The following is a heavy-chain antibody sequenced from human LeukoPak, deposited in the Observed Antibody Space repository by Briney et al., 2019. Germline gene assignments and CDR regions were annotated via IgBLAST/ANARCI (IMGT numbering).Heavy chain of an antibody. Sequence: SGGSLRLSCAVSGFTFSSDWMTWVRQAPGKGLEWVANIKPDGSDKYYVDSVKGRFTISRDNARSSLYLQMNALRAEDTAVYYCARVGDYYDSSGYYESDAFDIWGQGTMVTVSS. CDR1: GFTFSSDW. J-gene: IGHJ3*02. V-gene: IGHV3-7*01. CDR2: IKPDGSDK. D-gene: IGHD3-22*01. CDR3: ARVGDYYDSSGYYESDAFDI.